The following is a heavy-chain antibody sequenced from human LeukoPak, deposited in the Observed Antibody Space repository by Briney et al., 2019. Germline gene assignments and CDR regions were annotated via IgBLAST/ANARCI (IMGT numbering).Heavy chain of an antibody. J-gene: IGHJ4*02. CDR3: AGTASSGYFYFAY. CDR1: GFTFSSYA. D-gene: IGHD3-22*01. Sequence: PGGSLRLSCAASGFTFSSYAMTWVRQAPGRGLGWVSAISGNGGTTYYADSVKGRFTISRDNSKNTLYLQMNSLRAEDTAVYYFAGTASSGYFYFAYWGQGTLVTVSS. V-gene: IGHV3-23*01. CDR2: ISGNGGTT.